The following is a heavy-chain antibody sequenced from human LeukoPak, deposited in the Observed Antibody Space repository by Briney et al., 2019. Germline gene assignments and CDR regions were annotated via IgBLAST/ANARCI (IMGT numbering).Heavy chain of an antibody. CDR3: ARGTYYDFWSGYSIFDY. V-gene: IGHV3-48*01. CDR1: GFTFSSYS. Sequence: PGGSLRLSCAASGFTFSSYSMNWVRQAPGKGLEWVSYISSSSSTIYYADSVKGRFTISRDNAKNSLYLQMNSLRAEDTAVYYCARGTYYDFWSGYSIFDYWGQGTLVTVSS. CDR2: ISSSSSTI. J-gene: IGHJ4*02. D-gene: IGHD3-3*01.